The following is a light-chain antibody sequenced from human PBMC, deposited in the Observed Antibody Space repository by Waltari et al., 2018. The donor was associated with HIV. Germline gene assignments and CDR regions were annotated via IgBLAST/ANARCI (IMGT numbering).Light chain of an antibody. CDR3: QQYNNWRRT. CDR1: QSVSTN. Sequence: EIVMTQSPATLSVSPGERATLSCRASQSVSTNFAWYQQIPGQAPRLLIYGASTRASGIPVRFSGSGSGTEFTLTISSLQSEDFAVYYCQQYNNWRRTFGGGTKVEIK. CDR2: GAS. J-gene: IGKJ4*01. V-gene: IGKV3-15*01.